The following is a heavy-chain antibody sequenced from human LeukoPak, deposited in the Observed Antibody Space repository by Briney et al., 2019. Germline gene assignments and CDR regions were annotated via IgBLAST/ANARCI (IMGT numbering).Heavy chain of an antibody. V-gene: IGHV4-59*01. J-gene: IGHJ4*02. D-gene: IGHD6-19*01. CDR2: IYYSGST. CDR3: ARVYSSGGGYFDY. Sequence: SEALSLTCTVSGGSISGYYWSWIWQPPGKGLEWIGYIYYSGSTNYNPSLKSRVTISVDTSKNQFSLKLSSVTAADTAVYYCARVYSSGGGYFDYWGQGTLVTVSS. CDR1: GGSISGYY.